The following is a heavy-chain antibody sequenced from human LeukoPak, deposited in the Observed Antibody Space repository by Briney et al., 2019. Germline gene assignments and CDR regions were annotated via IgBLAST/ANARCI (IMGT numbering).Heavy chain of an antibody. CDR1: GFTFSSYG. CDR2: IWYDGGNK. V-gene: IGHV3-33*01. D-gene: IGHD3-10*01. Sequence: GRSLRLSCAASGFTFSSYGMHWVRQAPGKGLEWVAVIWYDGGNKYYADSVKGRFTFSRDNSKNTLYLQMNSLRAEDTAVYYCARSPTSRGAFDIWGQGTMVTVSS. J-gene: IGHJ3*02. CDR3: ARSPTSRGAFDI.